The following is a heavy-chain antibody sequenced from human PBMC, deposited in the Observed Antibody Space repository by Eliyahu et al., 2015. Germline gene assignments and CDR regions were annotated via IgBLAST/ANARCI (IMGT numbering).Heavy chain of an antibody. CDR3: ARITMVRGVMGDY. Sequence: QLQLQESGPGLVKPSETLSLTCTVSGGSISNSXYXWGWIRXPPGKGXEWIGSIYYSGSTYYNPSLKSRVTISVDTSKNQFSLKLSSVTAADTAVYYCARITMVRGVMGDYWGQGTLVTVSS. CDR2: IYYSGST. CDR1: GGSISNSXYX. V-gene: IGHV4-39*01. J-gene: IGHJ4*02. D-gene: IGHD3-10*01.